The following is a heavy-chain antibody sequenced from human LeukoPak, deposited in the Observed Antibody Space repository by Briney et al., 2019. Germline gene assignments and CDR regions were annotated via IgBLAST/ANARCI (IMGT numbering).Heavy chain of an antibody. D-gene: IGHD3-10*01. V-gene: IGHV3-23*01. J-gene: IGHJ4*02. CDR1: GLTFSSYA. CDR2: VSGSGGTT. Sequence: GGSLRLSCAASGLTFSSYAMSWVRQAPGNGLEWVSGVSGSGGTTYYADSVKGRFTISRDNSKNTLYLQMNSLRAEDTAIYYCAKDWNWNYYGSTVYWDQGTLVTVSS. CDR3: AKDWNWNYYGSTVY.